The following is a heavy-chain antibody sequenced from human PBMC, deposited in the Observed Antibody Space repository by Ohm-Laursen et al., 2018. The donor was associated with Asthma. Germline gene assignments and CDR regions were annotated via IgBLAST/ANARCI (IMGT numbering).Heavy chain of an antibody. CDR3: ATLGDSSITQ. V-gene: IGHV3-21*04. D-gene: IGHD3-16*01. Sequence: SLRLSCSAPGYTFSRYSIHWVRQIPGKGLEWVASISTASSFIYYADSVRGRFTTSRDNARNSVYLQMNSLRVDDTAVYYCATLGDSSITQWGQGTLVTVSS. CDR1: GYTFSRYS. J-gene: IGHJ4*02. CDR2: ISTASSFI.